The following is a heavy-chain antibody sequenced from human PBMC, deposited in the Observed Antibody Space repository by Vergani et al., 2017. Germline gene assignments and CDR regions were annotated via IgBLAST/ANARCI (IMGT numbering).Heavy chain of an antibody. V-gene: IGHV1-69*08. CDR1: GGTFSSYT. D-gene: IGHD2-2*02. Sequence: QVQLVQSGAEVKKPGSSVKVSCKASGGTFSSYTISWVRQAPGQGLEWMGRIIPILGTANYAQKFQGRVTITADESTSTAYMELSSLRSEDTAVYYCARETLPCSSTSCYRASDAFDIWGQGTMVTVSS. CDR3: ARETLPCSSTSCYRASDAFDI. CDR2: IIPILGTA. J-gene: IGHJ3*02.